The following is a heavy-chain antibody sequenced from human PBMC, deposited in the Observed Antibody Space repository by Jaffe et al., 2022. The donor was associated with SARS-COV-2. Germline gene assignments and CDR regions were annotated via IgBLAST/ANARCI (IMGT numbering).Heavy chain of an antibody. Sequence: QVQLVESGGGVVQPGRSLRLSCAASGFTFSSYGMHWVRQAPGKGLEWVAVIWYDGSNKYYADSVKGRFTISRDNSKNTLYLQMNSLRAEDTAVYYCARDGDGYTIWGQGTMVTVSS. V-gene: IGHV3-33*01. CDR3: ARDGDGYTI. CDR1: GFTFSSYG. CDR2: IWYDGSNK. D-gene: IGHD5-12*01. J-gene: IGHJ3*02.